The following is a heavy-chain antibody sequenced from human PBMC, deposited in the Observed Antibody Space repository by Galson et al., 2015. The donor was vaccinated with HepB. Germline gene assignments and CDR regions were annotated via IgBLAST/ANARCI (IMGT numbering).Heavy chain of an antibody. J-gene: IGHJ4*02. Sequence: RSERRNGGRQAPGKGLEWVSSISSSSSYIYYADSVKGRFTISRDNAKNSLYLQMNSLRAEDTAVYYCARGVSADYYSDSSGFDYWGQGTLVPVSS. D-gene: IGHD3-22*01. CDR2: ISSSSSYI. CDR3: ARGVSADYYSDSSGFDY. V-gene: IGHV3-21*01. CDR1: RSER.